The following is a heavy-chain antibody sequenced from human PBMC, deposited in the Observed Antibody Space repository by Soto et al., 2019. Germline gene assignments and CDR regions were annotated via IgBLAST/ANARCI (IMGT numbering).Heavy chain of an antibody. CDR2: INHSGST. Sequence: SETLSLTCAVYGGSFSGYYWSWIRQPPGKGLEWIGEINHSGSTNYNPSLKSRVTISVDTSKNQFSLKLSSVTAADTAVYYCARDHIVVVVAATPGPYYYYYGMDVWGQGTTVTVSS. V-gene: IGHV4-34*01. CDR1: GGSFSGYY. J-gene: IGHJ6*02. CDR3: ARDHIVVVVAATPGPYYYYYGMDV. D-gene: IGHD2-15*01.